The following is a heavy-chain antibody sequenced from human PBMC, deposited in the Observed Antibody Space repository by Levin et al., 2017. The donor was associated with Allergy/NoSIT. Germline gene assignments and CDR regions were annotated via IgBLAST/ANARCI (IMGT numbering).Heavy chain of an antibody. CDR1: GYSFTSYW. CDR3: ARRDSDGSNSFDY. V-gene: IGHV5-51*01. CDR2: IFPSDSDT. Sequence: PGESLKISCQASGYSFTSYWFGWVRQRPGKGLEWMGLIFPSDSDTRVSPAFRGQIIMSVDKSINTAYLQWSSLNVSDSAMYYCARRDSDGSNSFDYWGQGTLVTVSA. J-gene: IGHJ4*02. D-gene: IGHD4-23*01.